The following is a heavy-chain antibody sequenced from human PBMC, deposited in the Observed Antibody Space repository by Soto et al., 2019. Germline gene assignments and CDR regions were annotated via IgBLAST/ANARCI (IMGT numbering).Heavy chain of an antibody. CDR3: AKGLTSGGTPYSAIDY. V-gene: IGHV3-23*01. CDR1: GFTFANYA. J-gene: IGHJ4*02. D-gene: IGHD2-15*01. Sequence: GGSLRLSCAASGFTFANYAMGWVRQAPGKGLQWVSVISGSAATAYADSVKGRFTISRDNSKNTLDLHMSSLRAEDTAVYFCAKGLTSGGTPYSAIDYWGQGALVTVSS. CDR2: ISGSAAT.